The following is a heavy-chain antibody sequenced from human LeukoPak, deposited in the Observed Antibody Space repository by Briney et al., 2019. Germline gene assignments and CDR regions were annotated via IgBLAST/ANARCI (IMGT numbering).Heavy chain of an antibody. CDR2: IYSGSGT. CDR1: GFTVSDNY. CDR3: ACGPSKRRLEY. V-gene: IGHV3-66*01. D-gene: IGHD3-3*01. J-gene: IGHJ4*02. Sequence: GGSLRLSCAASGFTVSDNYMSWVRQAPGKGLEWVSIIYSGSGTFYADSVQGRFSISRDNSKNTLYLQMNSLRAEDTAVYYCACGPSKRRLEYWGQGSLVTVSS.